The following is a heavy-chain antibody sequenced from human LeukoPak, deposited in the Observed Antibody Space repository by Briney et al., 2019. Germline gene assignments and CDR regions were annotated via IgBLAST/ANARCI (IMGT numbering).Heavy chain of an antibody. D-gene: IGHD3-10*01. Sequence: PSETLSLTCTVSGGSISSYYWSWIRQPPGKGLEWIGYIYYSGSTNYNPSLKSRVTISVDTSKNQFSLKLSSVTAADTAVYYCARWADYYGSGSYSPYYYYYGMDVWGQGTTVTVSS. CDR2: IYYSGST. CDR3: ARWADYYGSGSYSPYYYYYGMDV. J-gene: IGHJ6*02. CDR1: GGSISSYY. V-gene: IGHV4-59*01.